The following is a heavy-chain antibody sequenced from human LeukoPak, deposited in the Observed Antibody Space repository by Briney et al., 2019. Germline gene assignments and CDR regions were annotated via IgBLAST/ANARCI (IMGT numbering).Heavy chain of an antibody. V-gene: IGHV3-20*04. CDR3: ARDGYDFWSGYSIDY. J-gene: IGHJ4*02. CDR2: INWNGGST. D-gene: IGHD3-3*01. CDR1: GFTFDDYG. Sequence: GGSLRLSCAAPGFTFDDYGKSWVRQAPGKGLEWVSGINWNGGSTGYADSVKGRFTISRDNAKNSLYLQMNSLRAEDAALYYCARDGYDFWSGYSIDYWGQGTLVTVSS.